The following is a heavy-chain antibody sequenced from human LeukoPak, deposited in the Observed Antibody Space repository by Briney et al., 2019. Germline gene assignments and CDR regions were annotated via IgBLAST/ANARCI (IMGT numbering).Heavy chain of an antibody. CDR1: GFTFSSYG. J-gene: IGHJ6*03. Sequence: PGGSLRLSCAASGFTFSSYGMNWVRQAPGKGLEWVSSISSSSRYIYYADSVKGRFTTSRDNAKNSLYLQMNSLRAEDTAVYYCARDLASYMDVWGKGTTVTISS. CDR3: ARDLASYMDV. V-gene: IGHV3-21*01. CDR2: ISSSSRYI.